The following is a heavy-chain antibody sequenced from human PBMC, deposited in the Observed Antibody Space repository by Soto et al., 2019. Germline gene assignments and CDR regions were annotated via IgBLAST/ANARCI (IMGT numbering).Heavy chain of an antibody. Sequence: EVQLVESGGGVLRPGGSLRLSCAASGFTFDDYGMSWARQAPGKGLEWVSGVNWNGGSTGYADSVKGRFTISRDNAKNALYLQMNSLRAEDTAFYYCVRGASLNFDYWGQGTLVTVSS. CDR3: VRGASLNFDY. D-gene: IGHD1-26*01. V-gene: IGHV3-20*04. CDR1: GFTFDDYG. J-gene: IGHJ4*02. CDR2: VNWNGGST.